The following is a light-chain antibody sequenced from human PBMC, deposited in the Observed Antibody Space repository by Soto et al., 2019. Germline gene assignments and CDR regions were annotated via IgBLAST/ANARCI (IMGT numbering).Light chain of an antibody. Sequence: IQMTHSPSTLSASGVGIVMINFLSSQSISRWLAWYQPKPGKAPKLLIYDASSLESGVPSRFSGSGSQTEFTITIRTAHSDDLPTHYSQQYNSYSGWRCGQGTKG. CDR1: QSISRW. CDR3: QQYNSYSGWR. CDR2: DAS. V-gene: IGKV1-5*01. J-gene: IGKJ1*01.